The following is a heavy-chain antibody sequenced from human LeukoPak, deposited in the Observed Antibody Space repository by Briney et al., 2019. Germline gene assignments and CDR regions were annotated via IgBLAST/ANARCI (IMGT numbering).Heavy chain of an antibody. V-gene: IGHV3-15*01. CDR3: ATSPGYYDRSPFDF. D-gene: IGHD3-22*01. J-gene: IGHJ4*02. Sequence: GGSLRLSCAASGFTFSSYEMNWVRQAPGKGLEWVGHIQSQIDGGATDCAAPVKGRFTISRDDSKNTLFLQMNSLKTEDTAVYYCATSPGYYDRSPFDFWGQGTLVTVSS. CDR1: GFTFSSYE. CDR2: IQSQIDGGAT.